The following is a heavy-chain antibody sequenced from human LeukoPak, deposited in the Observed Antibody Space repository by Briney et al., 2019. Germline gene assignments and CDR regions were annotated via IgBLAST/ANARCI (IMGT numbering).Heavy chain of an antibody. CDR3: ARTRMTTVTMIGSDAFDI. D-gene: IGHD4-17*01. V-gene: IGHV1-69*13. CDR2: IIPIFGAA. CDR1: GGTFSSYA. Sequence: SVKVSCKTSGGTFSSYAVGWVRQAPGQGLEWMGGIIPIFGAANYAQKFQGRVTITADESTSTAYMELSSLRSEDTAVYYCARTRMTTVTMIGSDAFDIWGQGTLVTVSS. J-gene: IGHJ3*02.